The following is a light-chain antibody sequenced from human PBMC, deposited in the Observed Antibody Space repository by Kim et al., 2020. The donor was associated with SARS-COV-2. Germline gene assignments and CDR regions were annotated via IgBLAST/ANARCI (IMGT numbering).Light chain of an antibody. J-gene: IGKJ1*01. V-gene: IGKV1-27*01. CDR2: GAS. CDR3: QKYSIGPRT. Sequence: SASVGDRVTITCRASQGISNYLAWYQQKPGKVPKLLIYGASALQPGVPSRFSGSGSGTDFTLTISSLQPEDVATYYCQKYSIGPRTFGQGTKVDIK. CDR1: QGISNY.